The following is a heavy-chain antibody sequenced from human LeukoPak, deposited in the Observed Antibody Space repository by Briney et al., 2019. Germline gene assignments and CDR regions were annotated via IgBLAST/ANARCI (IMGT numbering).Heavy chain of an antibody. CDR1: GFTFSSYG. CDR2: ISYDGSNK. J-gene: IGHJ4*02. Sequence: PGGSLRLSCAASGFTFSSYGMHWVRQAPGKGLEWVAVISYDGSNKYYADSVKGRFTISRDNSKNTLYLQMNSLRAEDTAVYYCARDYDRGYCDYWGQGTLVTVSS. D-gene: IGHD3-22*01. CDR3: ARDYDRGYCDY. V-gene: IGHV3-30*03.